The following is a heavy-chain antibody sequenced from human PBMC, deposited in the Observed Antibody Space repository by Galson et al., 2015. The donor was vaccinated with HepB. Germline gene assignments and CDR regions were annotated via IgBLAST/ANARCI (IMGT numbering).Heavy chain of an antibody. D-gene: IGHD3-3*01. CDR1: GFTFSSYG. CDR3: AKDWSASGGGY. CDR2: ISYDGSNK. J-gene: IGHJ4*02. Sequence: SLRLSCAASGFTFSSYGMHWVRQAPGKGLEWVAVISYDGSNKYYADSVKGRFTISRDNSKNTLYLQMNSLRAEDTAVYYCAKDWSASGGGYWGQGTLVTVSS. V-gene: IGHV3-30*18.